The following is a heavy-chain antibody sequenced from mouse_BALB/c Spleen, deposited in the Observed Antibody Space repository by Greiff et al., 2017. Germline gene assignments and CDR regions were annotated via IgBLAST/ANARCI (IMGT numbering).Heavy chain of an antibody. J-gene: IGHJ4*01. V-gene: IGHV14-3*02. CDR1: GFNFKDTY. CDR2: LDPANGNT. Sequence: VQLQQSGAELVKPGASVKLSCTASGFNFKDTYMHWVKQRPEQGLEWIGRLDPANGNTKYDPKFQGKATITADTSSNTAYLQLSSLTSEDTAVYYCARDHGMITYWGQGTSVTVSS. D-gene: IGHD2-4*01. CDR3: ARDHGMITY.